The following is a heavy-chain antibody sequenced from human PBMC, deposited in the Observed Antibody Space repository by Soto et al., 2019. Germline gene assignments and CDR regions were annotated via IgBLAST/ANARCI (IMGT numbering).Heavy chain of an antibody. Sequence: GGSLRLSCAASGFTFSSYWMSWVRQAPGKGLEWVANIKQDGSEKYYVDSVKGRFPISRDNAKNSLYLQMNSLRAEDTAVYYWARDMEGGDSDDHDAFDIWGQGTMVTVSS. CDR3: ARDMEGGDSDDHDAFDI. V-gene: IGHV3-7*03. CDR1: GFTFSSYW. CDR2: IKQDGSEK. D-gene: IGHD5-18*01. J-gene: IGHJ3*02.